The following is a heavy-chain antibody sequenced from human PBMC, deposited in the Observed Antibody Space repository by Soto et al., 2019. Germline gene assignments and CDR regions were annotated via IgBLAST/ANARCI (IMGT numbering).Heavy chain of an antibody. V-gene: IGHV4-59*01. Sequence: SETLSPTCTVSGGSIISYYRSWIRQPPGKGLEWIGYIYYSGSTNYNPSLKSRVTISVDTSKNQFSLKLSSVTAAYTAVYYCARERSPTAVVAAQSHWFDPWGQGTLVTVSS. D-gene: IGHD2-15*01. J-gene: IGHJ5*02. CDR1: GGSIISYY. CDR3: ARERSPTAVVAAQSHWFDP. CDR2: IYYSGST.